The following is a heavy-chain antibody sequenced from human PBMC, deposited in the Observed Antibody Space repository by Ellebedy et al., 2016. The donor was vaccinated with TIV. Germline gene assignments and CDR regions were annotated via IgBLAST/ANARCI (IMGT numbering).Heavy chain of an antibody. J-gene: IGHJ3*01. D-gene: IGHD7-27*01. Sequence: GESLKISCLASGFTFPTHAMSWVRHTPGQGLEWVSSIGSTGAATYYADFVKGRFIISRDNSKSTLFLQMSRLRVEDTAIYYCAKVKTVTGDVGAFDLWGRGTMATVS. V-gene: IGHV3-23*01. CDR1: GFTFPTHA. CDR2: IGSTGAAT. CDR3: AKVKTVTGDVGAFDL.